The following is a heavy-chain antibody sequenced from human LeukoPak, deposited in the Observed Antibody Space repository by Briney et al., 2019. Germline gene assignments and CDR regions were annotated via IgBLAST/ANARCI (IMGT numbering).Heavy chain of an antibody. D-gene: IGHD5-12*01. J-gene: IGHJ4*02. CDR2: ISGSGSST. CDR3: ARDRISDSGYDWGAYYFDY. Sequence: GGSLRLSCAASGFTFSSYAMSWVRQAPGKGLEWVSAISGSGSSTYYADSVKGRFTISRDNSKNTLYLQMNSLRAEDTAVYYCARDRISDSGYDWGAYYFDYWGQGTLVTVSS. CDR1: GFTFSSYA. V-gene: IGHV3-23*01.